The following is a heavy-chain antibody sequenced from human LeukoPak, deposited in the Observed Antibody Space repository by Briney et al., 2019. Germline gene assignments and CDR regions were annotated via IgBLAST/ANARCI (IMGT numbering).Heavy chain of an antibody. V-gene: IGHV1-18*04. J-gene: IGHJ4*02. CDR3: ARVLDYGDYGDY. CDR2: ISAYNGNT. Sequence: ASVKVSCKASGYTFTGYYMHWVRQAPGQGLEWMGWISAYNGNTNYAQKLQGRVTMTTDTSTSTAYMELRSLRSDDTAVYYCARVLDYGDYGDYWGQGTLVTVSS. D-gene: IGHD4-17*01. CDR1: GYTFTGYY.